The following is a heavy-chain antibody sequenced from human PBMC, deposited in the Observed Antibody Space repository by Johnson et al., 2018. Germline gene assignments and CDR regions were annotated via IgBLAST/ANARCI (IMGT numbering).Heavy chain of an antibody. CDR3: AKDRAGAVVRGAILLALDS. Sequence: VQLVESGGVVVQPGGSLRLSCAASGFTFDDYTMHWVRQAPGKGLEWVSHISWDGGSTYYGDSVKGRFTISRDNSKNSLYLQMNSLRTEDTALYYCAKDRAGAVVRGAILLALDSWCQGTLVTVAS. V-gene: IGHV3-43*01. J-gene: IGHJ4*02. D-gene: IGHD3-10*01. CDR1: GFTFDDYT. CDR2: ISWDGGST.